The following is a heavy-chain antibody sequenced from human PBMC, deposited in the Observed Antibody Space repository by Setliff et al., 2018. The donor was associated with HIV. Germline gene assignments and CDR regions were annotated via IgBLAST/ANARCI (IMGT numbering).Heavy chain of an antibody. CDR1: GGTFSSHA. Sequence: WASVKVSCKASGGTFSSHATSWVRQAPGQGLEWMGGISPIFQIADYAQKFQGRLTITADKSTTTAYMELSSLTSEDTAVYYCATTGLSGYHTGLNYYYYFYMDVWGKGTTVTVSS. J-gene: IGHJ6*03. D-gene: IGHD3-3*01. CDR3: ATTGLSGYHTGLNYYYYFYMDV. CDR2: ISPIFQIA. V-gene: IGHV1-69*10.